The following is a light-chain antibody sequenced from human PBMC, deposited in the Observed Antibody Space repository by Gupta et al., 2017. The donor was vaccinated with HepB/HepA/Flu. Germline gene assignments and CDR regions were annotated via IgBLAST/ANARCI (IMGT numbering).Light chain of an antibody. Sequence: SVLTQPASVSGSPGQSITISCTGTSSDVGGYNSVSWYQQYPGKSPKLLIYDVTARPSGISTRFSASKSGNTASLTISGLQTEDEADYFCSSFTRSTSTLVLFGGGTKVTVL. J-gene: IGLJ3*02. CDR2: DVT. CDR3: SSFTRSTSTLVL. V-gene: IGLV2-14*03. CDR1: SSDVGGYNS.